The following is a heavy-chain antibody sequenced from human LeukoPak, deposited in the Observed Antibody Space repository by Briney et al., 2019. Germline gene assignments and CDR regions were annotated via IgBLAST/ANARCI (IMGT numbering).Heavy chain of an antibody. Sequence: GGSPRLSCAASGFTFSSYSMNWVRQAPGKGLEWVSSISSSSSYIYYADSVKGRFTISRDNAKNSLYLQMNSLRAEDTAVYYCARNLQRYKVFDYWGQGTLVTVSS. CDR1: GFTFSSYS. J-gene: IGHJ4*02. D-gene: IGHD5-24*01. V-gene: IGHV3-21*01. CDR3: ARNLQRYKVFDY. CDR2: ISSSSSYI.